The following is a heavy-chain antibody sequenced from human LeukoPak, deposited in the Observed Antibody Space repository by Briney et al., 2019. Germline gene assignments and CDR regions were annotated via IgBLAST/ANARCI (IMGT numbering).Heavy chain of an antibody. J-gene: IGHJ3*01. Sequence: ASVKVSCKASGYRFTDYYIHWVRQVPGQGLEWMGWIKPNSGGTSYVQMFQGRVTMTRDTSISTVYMELIRLKSDDTAVYYCARVLGGRELDAFDFWGQGTMLTVSS. V-gene: IGHV1-2*02. CDR1: GYRFTDYY. D-gene: IGHD1-7*01. CDR3: ARVLGGRELDAFDF. CDR2: IKPNSGGT.